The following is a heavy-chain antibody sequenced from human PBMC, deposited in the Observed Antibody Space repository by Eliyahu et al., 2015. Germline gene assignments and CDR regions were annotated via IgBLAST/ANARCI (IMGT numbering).Heavy chain of an antibody. D-gene: IGHD5-18*01. CDR3: AREDEATALHPDRDY. CDR1: GGSVNSCGYY. J-gene: IGHJ4*02. V-gene: IGHV4-61*02. Sequence: QVQLQESGPGLVKPSETLSLTCTVSGGSVNSCGYYWNWMRQSAGKGLEWIGRIYTNGGTNYNPSLKSRVTILLDTSNNQISLKLRSVTAADSAVYFCAREDEATALHPDRDYWGQGILVTVSS. CDR2: IYTNGGT.